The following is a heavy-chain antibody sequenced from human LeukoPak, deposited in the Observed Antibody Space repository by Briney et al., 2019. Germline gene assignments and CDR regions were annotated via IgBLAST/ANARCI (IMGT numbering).Heavy chain of an antibody. J-gene: IGHJ6*03. D-gene: IGHD2-15*01. CDR3: ARLATGYCSGDNCYSDHYYFYMDV. V-gene: IGHV4-39*01. CDR1: GGSFSSSTYY. Sequence: PSETLSLTCTVSGGSFSSSTYYWGWIRQPPGEGLEWIGTTYYSGSAYYNPSLKSRVTISVDTSKNQFSLKLTSVTAADTAVYFCARLATGYCSGDNCYSDHYYFYMDVWGKGTTVTVSS. CDR2: TYYSGSA.